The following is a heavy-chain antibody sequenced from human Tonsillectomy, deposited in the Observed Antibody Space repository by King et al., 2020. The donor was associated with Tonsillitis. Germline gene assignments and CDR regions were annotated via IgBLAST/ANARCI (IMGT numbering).Heavy chain of an antibody. CDR1: GFTFSSYS. CDR3: ARSTHYGEHETWYFDY. Sequence: QLVQSGGGLVKPGGSLRVSCAASGFTFSSYSMNWVRQAPGKGLEWVSSINSSSSYISFADSVKGRFTISRDNAENSLYLQMNSLRAEDTAVYYCARSTHYGEHETWYFDYWGQGTLVTVSS. V-gene: IGHV3-21*01. D-gene: IGHD4-17*01. J-gene: IGHJ4*02. CDR2: INSSSSYI.